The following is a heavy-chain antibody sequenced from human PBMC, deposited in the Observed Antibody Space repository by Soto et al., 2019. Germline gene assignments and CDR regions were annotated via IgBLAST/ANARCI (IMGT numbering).Heavy chain of an antibody. CDR3: AKDTYLDYSDSSGYYPWYYYGLDV. D-gene: IGHD3-22*01. CDR1: GFTFSSYA. J-gene: IGHJ6*02. Sequence: EVQLLESGGGLVQPGGSLRLSCAASGFTFSSYAMSWVRQAPGKGLEWVSAISGSGDSTYYADSVKGRFAISRDNSKNTLYLQMNSLRAEDTAVYYCAKDTYLDYSDSSGYYPWYYYGLDVWGQGTTATVSS. V-gene: IGHV3-23*01. CDR2: ISGSGDST.